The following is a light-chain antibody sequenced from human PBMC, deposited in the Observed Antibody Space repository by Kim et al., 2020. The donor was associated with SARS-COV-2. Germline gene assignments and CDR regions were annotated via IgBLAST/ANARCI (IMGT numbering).Light chain of an antibody. Sequence: LSVSPGARAVRSCRASHSINSNLAWYQQKPGQAPRLLIYGASTRATGIPARFSGSGSGTEFTLTISSLQSEDFAVYYCHQYNDWLTFGGGTKLEI. CDR2: GAS. J-gene: IGKJ4*01. V-gene: IGKV3-15*01. CDR1: HSINSN. CDR3: HQYNDWLT.